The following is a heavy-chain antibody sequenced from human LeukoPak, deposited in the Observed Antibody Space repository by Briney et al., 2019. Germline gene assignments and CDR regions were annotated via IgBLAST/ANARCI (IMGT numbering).Heavy chain of an antibody. Sequence: ASVKVSCTASGYTFTGYYMHRVRQAPGQGLEWMGRINPNSGGTNYAQKFQGRVTMTRDTSISTAYMELSRLRSDDTAVYYCARDVVSSSWYGYWGQGTLVTVSS. CDR3: ARDVVSSSWYGY. D-gene: IGHD6-13*01. CDR1: GYTFTGYY. CDR2: INPNSGGT. V-gene: IGHV1-2*06. J-gene: IGHJ4*02.